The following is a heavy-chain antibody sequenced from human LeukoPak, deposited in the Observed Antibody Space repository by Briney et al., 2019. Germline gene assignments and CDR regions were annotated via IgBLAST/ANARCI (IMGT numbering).Heavy chain of an antibody. CDR2: IYSGGRT. CDR3: ASGYSSSWYSY. J-gene: IGHJ4*02. CDR1: GFTFSSNY. V-gene: IGHV3-53*04. D-gene: IGHD6-13*01. Sequence: PGGSLRLSCAASGFTFSSNYMSWVRQAPGKGLEGVSVIYSGGRTYYSDSVKGRVTISTHNSKNTLYLQMNTLRAEDTAVYYCASGYSSSWYSYWGQGTLVTVSS.